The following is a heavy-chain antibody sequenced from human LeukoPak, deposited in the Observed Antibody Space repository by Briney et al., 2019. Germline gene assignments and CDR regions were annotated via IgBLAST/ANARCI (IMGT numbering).Heavy chain of an antibody. Sequence: GGSLRLSCAASGFTFSSYSMNWVRQAPGKGLEWVSYISSGSRTIYYADSVKGRFTISRDNAKNSLYLQMNSLRVEDTAVYYCARGWGFGSGTDDVFDIWGQGTMVTVSS. J-gene: IGHJ3*02. CDR2: ISSGSRTI. V-gene: IGHV3-48*01. CDR3: ARGWGFGSGTDDVFDI. CDR1: GFTFSSYS. D-gene: IGHD3-10*01.